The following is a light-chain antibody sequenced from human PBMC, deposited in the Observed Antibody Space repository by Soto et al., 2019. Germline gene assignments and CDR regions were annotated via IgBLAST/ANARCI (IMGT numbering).Light chain of an antibody. CDR1: SSDVGSYNL. CDR3: CSYAGSSTAV. V-gene: IGLV2-23*02. Sequence: QSALTQPASVSGSPGQSITISCTGTSSDVGSYNLVSWYQQHPGKAPKLMIYEVSKRPSGVSNRFSGSKSGNTASLTISGLQAEDEADYYCCSYAGSSTAVFGVGTQLTVL. J-gene: IGLJ7*01. CDR2: EVS.